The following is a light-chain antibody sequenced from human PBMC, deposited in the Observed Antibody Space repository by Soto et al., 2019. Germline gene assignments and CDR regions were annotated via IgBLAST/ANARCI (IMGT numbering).Light chain of an antibody. V-gene: IGLV2-23*01. J-gene: IGLJ1*01. CDR2: EGT. CDR1: SSHVGSYNL. CDR3: CSYAGSSTFV. Sequence: QSALTQPASVSGSPGESITISCTGASSHVGSYNLVSWYQQHPGKAPKVMIYEGTTRPSGVSNRFSGSKSGNTASLTISGLQAEDEADYFCCSYAGSSTFVFGTGTKLTVL.